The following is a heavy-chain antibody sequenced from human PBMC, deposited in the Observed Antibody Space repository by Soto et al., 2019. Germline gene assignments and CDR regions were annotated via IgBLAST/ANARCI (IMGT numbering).Heavy chain of an antibody. Sequence: QVQLVQSGAEVKKPGASVKVSCKASGYTFTSYYMHWVRQAPGQGLEWMGIINPSGGSTSYAQKFQGRVTMTRDTSTSTVYMELSSLRSEDTAVYYCARDLGRITIFGVVIYGMDVWGQGTTVTVSS. CDR3: ARDLGRITIFGVVIYGMDV. CDR1: GYTFTSYY. J-gene: IGHJ6*02. D-gene: IGHD3-3*01. CDR2: INPSGGST. V-gene: IGHV1-46*01.